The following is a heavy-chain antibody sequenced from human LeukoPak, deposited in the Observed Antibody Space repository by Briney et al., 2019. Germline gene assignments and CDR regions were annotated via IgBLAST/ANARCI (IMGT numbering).Heavy chain of an antibody. D-gene: IGHD3-10*01. V-gene: IGHV4-38-2*02. CDR2: IYHSGAT. CDR1: GYSISSAYY. CDR3: ARVSHSGAGYYYYYYYMDV. Sequence: SETLSLTCTVSGYSISSAYYWGWIRQPPGKGLEWVGSIYHSGATYYNPSLTSRLTISIDTSKNQFSLKLTSVTAADTAVYYCARVSHSGAGYYYYYYYMDVWGKGTTVTVS. J-gene: IGHJ6*03.